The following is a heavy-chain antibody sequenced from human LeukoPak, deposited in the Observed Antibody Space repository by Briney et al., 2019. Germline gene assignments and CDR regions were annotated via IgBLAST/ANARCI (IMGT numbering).Heavy chain of an antibody. V-gene: IGHV4-38-2*02. CDR3: ARHFRGQIGEKFDP. CDR1: GYSISSGYY. J-gene: IGHJ5*02. CDR2: IYHSGST. D-gene: IGHD3-10*01. Sequence: KPSETLSLTCTVSGYSISSGYYWGWIRQPPGKGLEWIGSIYHSGSTYYNPSLKSRVTISVDTSKNQFSLKLSSVTAADTAVYYCARHFRGQIGEKFDPWGQGTLVTVSS.